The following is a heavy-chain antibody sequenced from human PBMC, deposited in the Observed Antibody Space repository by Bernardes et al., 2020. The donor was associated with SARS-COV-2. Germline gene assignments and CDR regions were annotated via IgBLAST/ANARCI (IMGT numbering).Heavy chain of an antibody. V-gene: IGHV3-9*01. D-gene: IGHD5-18*01. CDR3: AKDMGWGYVVDTAMVVFDY. J-gene: IGHJ4*02. CDR1: GFTFDDYA. CDR2: ISWNSGSI. Sequence: GGSLRLSCVASGFTFDDYAMHWVRQAPGKGLEWVSGISWNSGSIGYADSVKGRFTISRDNAKNSLYLQMNSLGAEDTALYYCAKDMGWGYVVDTAMVVFDYWCQGTLVTVSS.